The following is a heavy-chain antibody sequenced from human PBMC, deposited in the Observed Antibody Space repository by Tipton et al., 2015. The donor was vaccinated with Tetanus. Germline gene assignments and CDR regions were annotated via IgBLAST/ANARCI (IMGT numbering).Heavy chain of an antibody. J-gene: IGHJ4*02. CDR2: IYYSGST. CDR1: GGSISSGGYY. D-gene: IGHD1-26*01. Sequence: LRLSCTVSGGSISSGGYYWSWIRQHPGKGLEWIGDIYYSGSTYYNPSLKSRVTISVDTSKNLFSLKLNSVTAADTAVYYCARDQARGARGWNYFDYWGQGTLVTVSS. V-gene: IGHV4-31*02. CDR3: ARDQARGARGWNYFDY.